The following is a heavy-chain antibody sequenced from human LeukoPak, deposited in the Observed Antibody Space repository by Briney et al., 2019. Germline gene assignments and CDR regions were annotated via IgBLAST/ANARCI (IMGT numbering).Heavy chain of an antibody. V-gene: IGHV4-31*03. J-gene: IGHJ4*02. CDR3: ARAAAGPEGYFDY. CDR2: IYYSGSP. CDR1: GGSISSGGYY. D-gene: IGHD6-13*01. Sequence: SETLSLTCTVSGGSISSGGYYWSWIRQHPGKGLEWIGYIYYSGSPYYNPSLKSRVTISVDTSKNQFSLKLSSVTAADTAVYYCARAAAGPEGYFDYWGQGTLVTVSS.